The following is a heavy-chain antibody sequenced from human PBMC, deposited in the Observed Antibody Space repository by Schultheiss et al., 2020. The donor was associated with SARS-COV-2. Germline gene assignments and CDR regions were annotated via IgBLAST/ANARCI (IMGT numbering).Heavy chain of an antibody. CDR2: ISSSSSTI. D-gene: IGHD4-17*01. V-gene: IGHV3-48*02. CDR1: GFTFSSYN. Sequence: GESLKISCAASGFTFSSYNMNWVRQAPGKGLEWVSYISSSSSTIYYADSVKGRFTISRDNAKNSLYLQMNSLRDEDTAVYYCARDTLYGDYVGKYYYYYGMDVWGQGTTVTVSS. J-gene: IGHJ6*02. CDR3: ARDTLYGDYVGKYYYYYGMDV.